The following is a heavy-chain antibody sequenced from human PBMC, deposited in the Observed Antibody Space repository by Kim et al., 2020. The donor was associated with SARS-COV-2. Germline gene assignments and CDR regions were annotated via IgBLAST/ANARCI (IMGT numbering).Heavy chain of an antibody. J-gene: IGHJ4*02. CDR3: ASDAFNCGSETFNDY. D-gene: IGHD3-10*01. Sequence: VDSVKGRFTISRDNDKNSVYLQMNYLRAEDTAVYYCASDAFNCGSETFNDYWGQGTLVTVSS. V-gene: IGHV3-7*01.